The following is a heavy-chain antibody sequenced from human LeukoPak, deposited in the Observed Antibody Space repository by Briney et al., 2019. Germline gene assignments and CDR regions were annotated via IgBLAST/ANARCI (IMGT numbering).Heavy chain of an antibody. D-gene: IGHD5-18*01. CDR3: ARDLRGYSYGFSPDYSMDV. J-gene: IGHJ6*02. Sequence: SETLSLTCTVSGGSISSYYWSWIRQPPGKGLEWIGYIYYSGSTNYNPSLKSRVTISVDTSKNQFSLKLSSVTAADTAVYYCARDLRGYSYGFSPDYSMDVWGQGTTVTVSS. CDR1: GGSISSYY. CDR2: IYYSGST. V-gene: IGHV4-59*01.